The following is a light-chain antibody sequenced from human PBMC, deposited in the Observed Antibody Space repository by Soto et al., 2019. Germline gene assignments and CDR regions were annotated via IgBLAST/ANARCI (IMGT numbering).Light chain of an antibody. V-gene: IGKV1-12*01. CDR3: QHADSFPLIT. CDR2: AAS. J-gene: IGKJ5*01. Sequence: QMTQSPSTLSASVGDRVTITCRASQSISSWLAWYQQKPGKAPKLLIYAASSLQSGVPSRFSGSGSGTDFTLTISSLQPEDFATYYCQHADSFPLITFGQGTRLEIK. CDR1: QSISSW.